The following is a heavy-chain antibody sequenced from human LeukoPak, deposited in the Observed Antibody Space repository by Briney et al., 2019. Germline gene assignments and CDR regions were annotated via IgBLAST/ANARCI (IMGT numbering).Heavy chain of an antibody. V-gene: IGHV3-74*01. CDR3: ARDPYNGNYGDSYYYYMDV. J-gene: IGHJ6*03. CDR2: INSDGRTT. CDR1: GFAFSSYG. Sequence: GGSLRLSCAASGFAFSSYGMYWVRQAPGKGLVWVSRINSDGRTTNYADSVKGRFTIYRDNAKNSLYLQMNSLRAEDTAIYYCARDPYNGNYGDSYYYYMDVWGKGTTVTISS. D-gene: IGHD1-26*01.